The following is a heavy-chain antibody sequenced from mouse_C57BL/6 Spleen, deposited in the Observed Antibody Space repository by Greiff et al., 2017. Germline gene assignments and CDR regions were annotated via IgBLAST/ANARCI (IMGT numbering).Heavy chain of an antibody. CDR3: ARQRCNSNFYYFDY. CDR1: GFTFSSYG. Sequence: EVQLVESGGDLVKPGGSLKLSCAASGFTFSSYGMSWVRQTPDKRLEWVATISSGGSYTYYPDSVKGRFTISRDNAKNTLYLQMSSLKSEDTAMYYCARQRCNSNFYYFDYWGQGTTLTVSS. J-gene: IGHJ2*01. CDR2: ISSGGSYT. D-gene: IGHD2-5*01. V-gene: IGHV5-6*01.